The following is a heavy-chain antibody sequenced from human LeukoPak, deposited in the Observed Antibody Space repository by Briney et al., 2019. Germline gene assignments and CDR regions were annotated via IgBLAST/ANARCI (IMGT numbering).Heavy chain of an antibody. J-gene: IGHJ6*03. CDR1: GGSISGYH. CDR3: ARVPRSYYYYYYMDV. CDR2: IYYSGSS. V-gene: IGHV4-59*01. Sequence: SETLSLTCSVSGGSISGYHWSWIRQPPGKGLEWLGYIYYSGSSNYNPSLKSRVTMSADTSKNQFSLKLSSVTAADTAVYYCARVPRSYYYYYYMDVWGKGTTITVSS.